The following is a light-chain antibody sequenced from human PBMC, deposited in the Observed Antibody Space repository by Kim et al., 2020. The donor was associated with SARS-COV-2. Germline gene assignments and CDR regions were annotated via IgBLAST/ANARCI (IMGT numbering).Light chain of an antibody. CDR3: QQYYSSPIT. Sequence: DIVMTQSPDSLAVSLGERATINCKSSQSLLYTSNNQNYMAWYQQKPGQPPLLLIYWASTRHSGVPDRFSGSGSGTDFTLTISSLQAEDVAVYYCQQYYSSPITFGQRTRLEIK. J-gene: IGKJ5*01. V-gene: IGKV4-1*01. CDR1: QSLLYTSNNQNY. CDR2: WAS.